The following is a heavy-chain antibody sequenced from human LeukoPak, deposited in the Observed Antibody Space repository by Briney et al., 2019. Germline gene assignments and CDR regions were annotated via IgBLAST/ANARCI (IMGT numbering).Heavy chain of an antibody. Sequence: GGSLRLSCVASGFTSSSYTMSWVRQAPGKGLEWVSCISSSSSYMYYGDTLKGRFTISRDNAKNSLYLQMDNLRADDTAMYYCARALTPASGWLGSWGQGTLVTVP. CDR1: GFTSSSYT. J-gene: IGHJ5*01. V-gene: IGHV3-21*01. CDR3: ARALTPASGWLGS. CDR2: ISSSSSYM. D-gene: IGHD6-19*01.